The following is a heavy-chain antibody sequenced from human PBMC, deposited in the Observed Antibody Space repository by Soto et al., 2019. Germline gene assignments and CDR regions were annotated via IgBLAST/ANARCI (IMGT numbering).Heavy chain of an antibody. CDR2: IYHSGST. CDR3: AREGGLLQSIAARYFDY. Sequence: SETLSLTCAVSGGSISSSNWWSWVRQPPGKGLEWIGEIYHSGSTNYNPSLKSRVTISVDKSKNQFSLKLSSVTAADTAVYYCAREGGLLQSIAARYFDYWGQGTLVTVSS. D-gene: IGHD6-6*01. CDR1: GGSISSSNW. J-gene: IGHJ4*02. V-gene: IGHV4-4*02.